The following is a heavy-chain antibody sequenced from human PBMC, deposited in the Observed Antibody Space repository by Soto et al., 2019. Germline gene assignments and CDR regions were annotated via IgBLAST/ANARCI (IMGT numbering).Heavy chain of an antibody. V-gene: IGHV3-13*01. CDR3: AKDPPVDFWRGSPL. CDR2: IGTAGDT. Sequence: PGGSLRLSCAASGFTFSSYDMHWVRQATGKGLEWVSAIGTAGDTYYPGSVKGRFTISRENAKNSLYLQMNSLRAEDTAVYYCAKDPPVDFWRGSPLWGQGKMVTVSS. D-gene: IGHD3-3*01. J-gene: IGHJ3*01. CDR1: GFTFSSYD.